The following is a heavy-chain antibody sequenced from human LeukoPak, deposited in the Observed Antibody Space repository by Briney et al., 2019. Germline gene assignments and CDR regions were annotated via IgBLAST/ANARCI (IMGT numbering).Heavy chain of an antibody. CDR2: IYYSGST. CDR1: GGSISNSY. V-gene: IGHV4-59*12. J-gene: IGHJ3*02. CDR3: ARDSASVAGDAFDI. Sequence: SETLSLTCTVSGGSISNSYWTWIRQPPGKGLEWIGYIYYSGSTKYNPSLKSRVTISVDTSKNQFSLRLRSVTAADTAVFYCARDSASVAGDAFDIWGQGTMVTVPS. D-gene: IGHD6-19*01.